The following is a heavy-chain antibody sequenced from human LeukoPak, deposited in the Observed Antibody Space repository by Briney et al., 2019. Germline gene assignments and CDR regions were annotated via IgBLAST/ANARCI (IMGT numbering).Heavy chain of an antibody. Sequence: GSLRLSCAASGFTFSSYSMNWVRQAPGKGLEWVSSISSSSSYIYYADSAKGRFTISRDNSKNTLYLQMNSLRAEDTAVYYCAKDLTFYDSSGLTAFDIWGQGTMVTVSS. CDR2: ISSSSSYI. V-gene: IGHV3-21*01. CDR1: GFTFSSYS. J-gene: IGHJ3*02. D-gene: IGHD3-22*01. CDR3: AKDLTFYDSSGLTAFDI.